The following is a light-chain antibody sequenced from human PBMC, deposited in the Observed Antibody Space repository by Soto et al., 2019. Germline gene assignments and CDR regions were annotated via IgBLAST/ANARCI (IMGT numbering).Light chain of an antibody. CDR1: SSDVGGYNY. V-gene: IGLV2-14*01. CDR3: SSYTSSSTRV. CDR2: EVS. Sequence: QSALTQPASVSGSPGQSITISCTGTSSDVGGYNYVSWYQQHPSKAPKLMIYEVSNRPSGVSNRFSGSKSGNTASLTISGLQAEDEADYYCSSYTSSSTRVFGGGTSSPS. J-gene: IGLJ3*02.